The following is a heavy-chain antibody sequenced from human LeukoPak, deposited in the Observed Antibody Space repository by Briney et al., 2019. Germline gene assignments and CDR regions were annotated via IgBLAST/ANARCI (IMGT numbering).Heavy chain of an antibody. Sequence: SETLSLTCTVSGGSISSYYWSWIRQPAGKGLEWIGRIYTSGSTNYNPSLKSRVTMSVDTSKNQFSLKLSSVTAADTAVYYCARLVAVAGTYYYYYMDVWGKGTTVTIFS. CDR1: GGSISSYY. CDR3: ARLVAVAGTYYYYYMDV. V-gene: IGHV4-4*07. CDR2: IYTSGST. J-gene: IGHJ6*03. D-gene: IGHD6-19*01.